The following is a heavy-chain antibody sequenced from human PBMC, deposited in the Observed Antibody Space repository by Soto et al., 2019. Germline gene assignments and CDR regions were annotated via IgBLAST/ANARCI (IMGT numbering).Heavy chain of an antibody. J-gene: IGHJ6*02. CDR2: ISFDGSKK. V-gene: IGHV3-30*18. CDR3: AKDSMGDYYGMDV. D-gene: IGHD1-26*01. Sequence: GGSLRLSCAASGFTFSSFGMHWVRQAPGKGLEWVAVISFDGSKKYYADSVKGRFTISRDNSKDTLFLQMNSLRAEDTAVYYCAKDSMGDYYGMDVWGQGTTVTVSS. CDR1: GFTFSSFG.